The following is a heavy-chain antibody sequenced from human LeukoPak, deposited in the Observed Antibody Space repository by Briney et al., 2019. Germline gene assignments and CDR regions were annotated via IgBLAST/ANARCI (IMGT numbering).Heavy chain of an antibody. Sequence: SETLSLTCTVPGGSISSSSYYWGWIRQPPGKGLEWIGSIYYSGSTYYNPSLKSRVTISVDTSKNQFSLKLSSVTAADTAVYYCARHQNWNYAPVYFDYWGQGTLVTVSS. CDR1: GGSISSSSYY. V-gene: IGHV4-39*01. D-gene: IGHD1-7*01. CDR3: ARHQNWNYAPVYFDY. CDR2: IYYSGST. J-gene: IGHJ4*02.